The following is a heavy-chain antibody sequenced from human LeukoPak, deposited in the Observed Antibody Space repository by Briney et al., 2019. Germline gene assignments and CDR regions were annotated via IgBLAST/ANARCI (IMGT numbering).Heavy chain of an antibody. CDR1: GYTFTAYY. CDR2: INPNSGGT. CDR3: ARLDLFDY. J-gene: IGHJ4*02. Sequence: ASVKVSCKTSGYTFTAYYIHWVRQAPGHGLEWMECINPNSGGTNYAQNFQGRVTMTRDTSISTAYMELHRLTSDDTAVFFCARLDLFDYWGQGTLVTVSS. V-gene: IGHV1-2*02.